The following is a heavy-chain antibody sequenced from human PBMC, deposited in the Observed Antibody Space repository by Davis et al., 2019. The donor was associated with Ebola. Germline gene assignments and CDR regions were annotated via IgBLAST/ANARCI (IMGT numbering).Heavy chain of an antibody. CDR1: GYTFTNYG. CDR2: INPHNGNT. CDR3: ARAQFPTTSDH. V-gene: IGHV1-18*04. D-gene: IGHD1-1*01. J-gene: IGHJ4*02. Sequence: AASVKVSCKASGYTFTNYGITWVRQAPGQGLEWMGWINPHNGNTNYAQNVQGRVTITTDTSTSTAYMEVGSLKSDDTALYYCARAQFPTTSDHWGQGTLVTVSS.